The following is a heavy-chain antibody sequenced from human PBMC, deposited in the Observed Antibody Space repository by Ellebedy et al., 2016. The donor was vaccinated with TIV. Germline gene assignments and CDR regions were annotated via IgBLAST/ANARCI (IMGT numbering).Heavy chain of an antibody. CDR1: GFTFSDYY. J-gene: IGHJ6*03. Sequence: GESLKISXAASGFTFSDYYMSWVRQAPGKGLEWVANIKQDGSEKYYVDSVKGRFTISRDNAKNSLYLQMNSLRAEDTAVYYCARDPERGYDFWSGYSYMDVWGKGTTVTVSS. CDR3: ARDPERGYDFWSGYSYMDV. CDR2: IKQDGSEK. V-gene: IGHV3-7*01. D-gene: IGHD3-3*01.